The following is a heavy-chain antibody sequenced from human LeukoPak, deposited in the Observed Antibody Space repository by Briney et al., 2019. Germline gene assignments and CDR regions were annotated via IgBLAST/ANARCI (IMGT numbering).Heavy chain of an antibody. CDR2: IYTSGST. CDR3: ARFDSSLSHHACDI. Sequence: MASETLSLTCTVSGGSISSGSYYWSWIRQPAGKGLEWIGRIYTSGSTSYNPSLKSRVTLSVDTSKNQFSLKLSSVTAADTAVYYCARFDSSLSHHACDIWGQGTMVTVSS. D-gene: IGHD3-22*01. V-gene: IGHV4-61*02. CDR1: GGSISSGSYY. J-gene: IGHJ3*02.